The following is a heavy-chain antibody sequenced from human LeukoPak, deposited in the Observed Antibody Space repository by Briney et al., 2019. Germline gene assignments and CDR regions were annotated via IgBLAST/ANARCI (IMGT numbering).Heavy chain of an antibody. CDR2: IKPDGSDQ. V-gene: IGHV3-7*01. CDR1: GFTFSSYW. CDR3: AKGLISSAGTSSFDP. D-gene: IGHD6-13*01. J-gene: IGHJ5*02. Sequence: GGSLRLSCAASGFTFSSYWMSWVRQAPGKGLEWVANIKPDGSDQYYVDSVKGRFTISRDNAKNSLYLQMNSLRPEDTAVYYCAKGLISSAGTSSFDPWGQGALVTVSS.